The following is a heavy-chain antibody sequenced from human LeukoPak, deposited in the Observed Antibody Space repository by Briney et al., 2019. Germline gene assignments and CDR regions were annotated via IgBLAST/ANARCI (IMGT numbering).Heavy chain of an antibody. D-gene: IGHD1-7*01. V-gene: IGHV4-59*01. CDR1: GGTIRSYY. Sequence: SETLSLTCTASGGTIRSYYWSCFRQPPGKGLEWMGHIYYSGRTNYNPSLKSRVTISLDTSKNQCSLQRSSRTAADTAAYYCARYPTTAGTIVYWGQGSLVSVSS. CDR3: ARYPTTAGTIVY. CDR2: IYYSGRT. J-gene: IGHJ4*02.